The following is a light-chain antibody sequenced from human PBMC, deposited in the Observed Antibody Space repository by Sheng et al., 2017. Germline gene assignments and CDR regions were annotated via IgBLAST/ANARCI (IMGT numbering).Light chain of an antibody. V-gene: IGKV1-9*01. Sequence: DVQMTQSPSALSASVGDRVTITCRASQGLAGYFAWYQQKPGKAPQLLIYAASTLQSGVPSRFSGSESGTDFTLTISSLQPEDFATYYCQQLNSYPFTFGPGTKVDFK. CDR1: QGLAGY. CDR2: AAS. CDR3: QQLNSYPFT. J-gene: IGKJ3*01.